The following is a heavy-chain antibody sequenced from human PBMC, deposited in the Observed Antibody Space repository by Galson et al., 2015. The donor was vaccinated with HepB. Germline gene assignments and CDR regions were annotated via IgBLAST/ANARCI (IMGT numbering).Heavy chain of an antibody. V-gene: IGHV3-20*04. CDR2: INWNGGST. CDR1: GFTFDDYG. J-gene: IGHJ2*01. D-gene: IGHD4-17*01. CDR3: ARVYSLPDYGDYKRARYWYFDL. Sequence: SLRLSCAASGFTFDDYGMSWVRQAPGKGLEWVSGINWNGGSTGYADSVKGRFTISRDNAKNSLYLQMNSLRAEDTALYYCARVYSLPDYGDYKRARYWYFDLWGRGTLVTVSS.